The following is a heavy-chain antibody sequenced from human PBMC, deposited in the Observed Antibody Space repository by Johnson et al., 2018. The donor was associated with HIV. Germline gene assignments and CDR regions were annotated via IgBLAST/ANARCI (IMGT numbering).Heavy chain of an antibody. Sequence: QMQLVESGGGVVQPGRSLRLSCAASGFTFSSYAMHWVHQAPGKGLEWVAVISYDGSNKYYADSVKGRFTISRDNSKNTLYLQMNSLRAEDTAVYYCAKDPYSGSPIDIWGQGTMVTVSS. CDR1: GFTFSSYA. CDR3: AKDPYSGSPIDI. V-gene: IGHV3-30*04. CDR2: ISYDGSNK. J-gene: IGHJ3*02. D-gene: IGHD1-26*01.